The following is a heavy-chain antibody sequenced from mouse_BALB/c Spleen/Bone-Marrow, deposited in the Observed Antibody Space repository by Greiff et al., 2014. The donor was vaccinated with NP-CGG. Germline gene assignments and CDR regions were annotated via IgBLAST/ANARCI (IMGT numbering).Heavy chain of an antibody. CDR1: GYTFTSCY. CDR2: INPSNGGT. J-gene: IGHJ2*01. D-gene: IGHD1-1*01. Sequence: QVQLQQSGPELVNPGASVKLSCKASGYTFTSCYMYWLKQRPGQGLEWIGKINPSNGGTDFNEKFKSKATLTVDRSSNTAYMQLSSLTSDDTSVYYCTRIPRRYYFANWGQGTTLTVA. V-gene: IGHV1-53*01. CDR3: TRIPRRYYFAN.